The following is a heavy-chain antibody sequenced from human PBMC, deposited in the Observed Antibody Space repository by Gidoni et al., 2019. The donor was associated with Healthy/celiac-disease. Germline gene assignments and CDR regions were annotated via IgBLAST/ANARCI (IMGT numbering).Heavy chain of an antibody. CDR1: GFTFSDYY. D-gene: IGHD4-17*01. CDR3: ARPNTVTKDY. Sequence: QVQLVESGGGLVKHGGSLRLSCAASGFTFSDYYMSWIRQAPGRGLEGVSYISSSGSTIYYADSVKGRLTISKDNAKNSLYLQMNSLRAEDAAVYYCARPNTVTKDYWGQGTLVTVSS. V-gene: IGHV3-11*01. J-gene: IGHJ4*02. CDR2: ISSSGSTI.